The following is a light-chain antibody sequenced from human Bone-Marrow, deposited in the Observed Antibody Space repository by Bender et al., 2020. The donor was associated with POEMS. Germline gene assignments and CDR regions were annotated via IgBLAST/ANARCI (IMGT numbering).Light chain of an antibody. J-gene: IGLJ3*02. V-gene: IGLV1-44*01. CDR2: SSH. Sequence: QSVLTQPPSASGTPGQRVTISCSGGSSNIGAHAVNWYQHLPGTAPKLLIYSSHRRPSEVPDRFSGSRSGTSAYLAIGGLQSEDEADYYCAVWDDSLNGWVVGAGTKLTVL. CDR1: SSNIGAHA. CDR3: AVWDDSLNGWV.